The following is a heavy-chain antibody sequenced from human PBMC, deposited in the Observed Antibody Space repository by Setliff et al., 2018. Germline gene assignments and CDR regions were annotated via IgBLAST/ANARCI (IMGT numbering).Heavy chain of an antibody. V-gene: IGHV3-7*01. CDR2: IHQIGHET. Sequence: GGSLRLSCAASGFTFSSHWMAWVRQAPGKGLEWVANIHQIGHETYYADSVKGRFTISRDDSKNTLYLQMNSLRAEDMAVYYCARGPHDYGDYVRYFQHWGQGTLVTVSS. J-gene: IGHJ1*01. CDR1: GFTFSSHW. CDR3: ARGPHDYGDYVRYFQH. D-gene: IGHD4-17*01.